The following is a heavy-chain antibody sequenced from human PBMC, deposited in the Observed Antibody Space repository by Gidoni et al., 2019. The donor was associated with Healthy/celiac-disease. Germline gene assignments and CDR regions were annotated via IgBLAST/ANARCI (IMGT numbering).Heavy chain of an antibody. D-gene: IGHD3-22*01. CDR3: ARFTFGHYDSSDHHPSDAFDI. CDR1: GGSISSSSYY. V-gene: IGHV4-39*01. J-gene: IGHJ3*02. Sequence: QLQLQESGPGLVKPSEPLSLTCTVSGGSISSSSYYWGWIRQPPGKGLEWIGSIYYSGSTYYNPFLKSRVTISVDTSKNQFSLKLSSVTAADTAVYYCARFTFGHYDSSDHHPSDAFDIWGQGTMVTVSS. CDR2: IYYSGST.